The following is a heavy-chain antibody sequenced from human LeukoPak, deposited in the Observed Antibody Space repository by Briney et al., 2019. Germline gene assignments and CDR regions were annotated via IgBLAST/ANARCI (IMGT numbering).Heavy chain of an antibody. CDR3: AKYISGYAPNFDY. V-gene: IGHV3-64*01. CDR1: GFTFSNYA. D-gene: IGHD6-19*01. Sequence: PGGSLRLSCAGSGFTFSNYAMYWARQAPGKGLENVAGIGSNGDSTYYANSVKGRFTISRDNSKNTLFLQMGSLRAEDTAVYYCAKYISGYAPNFDYWGQGTLVTVSS. J-gene: IGHJ4*02. CDR2: IGSNGDST.